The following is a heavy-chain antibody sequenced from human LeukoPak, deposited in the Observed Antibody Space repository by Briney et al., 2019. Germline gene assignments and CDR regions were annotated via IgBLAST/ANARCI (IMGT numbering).Heavy chain of an antibody. J-gene: IGHJ6*03. V-gene: IGHV3-49*04. CDR3: TRLFDAVPAAILAYYYYYMDV. Sequence: PGGSLRLSCTASGFTFGDYAMSWVRQAPGKGLEWVGFIRSKAYGGTTEYAASVKGRFTTSRDDSKSIAYLQMNSLKTEDTAVYYCTRLFDAVPAAILAYYYYYMDVWGKGTTVTISS. D-gene: IGHD2-2*01. CDR1: GFTFGDYA. CDR2: IRSKAYGGTT.